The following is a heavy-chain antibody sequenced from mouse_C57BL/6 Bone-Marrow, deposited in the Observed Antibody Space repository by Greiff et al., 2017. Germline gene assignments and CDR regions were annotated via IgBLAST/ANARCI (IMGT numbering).Heavy chain of an antibody. CDR3: ARIGYYYGSSYWYFDV. D-gene: IGHD1-1*01. CDR2: ISNLAYSI. Sequence: EVNVVESGGGLVQPGGSLKLSCAASGFTFSDYGMAWVRQAPRKGPEWVAFISNLAYSIYYADTVTGRFTISRENAKNTLYLEMSSLRSEDTAMYYCARIGYYYGSSYWYFDVWGTGTTVTVSS. V-gene: IGHV5-15*01. CDR1: GFTFSDYG. J-gene: IGHJ1*03.